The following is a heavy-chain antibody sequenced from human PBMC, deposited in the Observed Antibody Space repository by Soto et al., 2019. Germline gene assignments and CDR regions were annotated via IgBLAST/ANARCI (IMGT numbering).Heavy chain of an antibody. CDR3: AKGSRSGGSRTMITIGGVIVRSPHYFDY. Sequence: GGSLRLSCAASGFTFSSYAMSWVRQAPGKGLEWVSAISGSGGSTYYADSVKGRFTISRDNSKNTLYLQMNSLRAEDTTVYYCAKGSRSGGSRTMITIGGVIVRSPHYFDYWGQGTLVTVSS. CDR1: GFTFSSYA. D-gene: IGHD3-16*02. V-gene: IGHV3-23*01. CDR2: ISGSGGST. J-gene: IGHJ4*02.